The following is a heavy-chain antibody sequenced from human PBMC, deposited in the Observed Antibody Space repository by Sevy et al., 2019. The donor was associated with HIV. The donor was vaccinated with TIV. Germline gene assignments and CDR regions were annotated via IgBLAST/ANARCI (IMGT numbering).Heavy chain of an antibody. CDR3: AKDVRTRFSAYGRADYFDS. D-gene: IGHD5-12*01. Sequence: GGSLRLSCAASGFVFSNHGMHWVRQAPGKGLEWVAVIWSDRSNKYYADSVKGRFTISRDNSKNTLYLQMKSLRAEDTAVYYCAKDVRTRFSAYGRADYFDSWGQGTLVTVSS. CDR1: GFVFSNHG. J-gene: IGHJ4*02. CDR2: IWSDRSNK. V-gene: IGHV3-33*06.